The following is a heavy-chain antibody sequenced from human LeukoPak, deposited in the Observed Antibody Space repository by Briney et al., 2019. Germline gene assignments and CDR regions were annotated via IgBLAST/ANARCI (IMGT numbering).Heavy chain of an antibody. CDR1: EFTFSSHA. V-gene: IGHV3-74*01. CDR3: GTVFHY. D-gene: IGHD3-16*01. CDR2: INHGTGT. Sequence: PGGSLRLSCAASEFTFSSHAMIWVRQAPGKGLVWVSRINHGTGTSYADSVKGRFTISRDDAKNTLYLQMNSLSVEDTGVYYCGTVFHYWSQGILVTVSS. J-gene: IGHJ4*02.